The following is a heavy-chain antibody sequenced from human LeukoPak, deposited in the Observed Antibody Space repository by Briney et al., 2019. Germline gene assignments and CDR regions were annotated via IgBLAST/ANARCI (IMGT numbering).Heavy chain of an antibody. CDR1: GFTFSSYS. J-gene: IGHJ6*03. CDR3: ARDTYYDFWSGVYYYYYMDV. D-gene: IGHD3-3*01. V-gene: IGHV3-48*04. CDR2: ISSSSSTI. Sequence: RAGGSLRLSCAASGFTFSSYSMNWVRQAPGKGLEWVSYISSSSSTIYYADSVKGRFTISRDNAKNSLYLQMNSLRAEDTAVYYCARDTYYDFWSGVYYYYYMDVWGKGTTVTVSS.